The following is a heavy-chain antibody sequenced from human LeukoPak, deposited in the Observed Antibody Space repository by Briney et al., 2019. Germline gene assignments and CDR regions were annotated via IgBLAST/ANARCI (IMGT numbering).Heavy chain of an antibody. CDR2: IAPYTANT. D-gene: IGHD5-12*01. J-gene: IGHJ4*02. CDR1: GYTFFCYY. Sequence: ASVKVSCKASGYTFFCYYLHWVRQAPGQGLDWMACIAPYTANTHSAQKFQGRITVTRDTSVSTAYMELSWLTSDDTARYYCAREYSASEHWGQGTLVTVSS. V-gene: IGHV1-2*02. CDR3: AREYSASEH.